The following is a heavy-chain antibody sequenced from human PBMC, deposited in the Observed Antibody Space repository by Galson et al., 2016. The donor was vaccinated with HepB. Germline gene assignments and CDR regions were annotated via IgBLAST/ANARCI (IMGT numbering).Heavy chain of an antibody. CDR3: ARDRTLFGVVTALWY. D-gene: IGHD3-3*01. Sequence: SETLSLTCAVSGGSISSSNWWSWVRQPPEKGLECIGEIYHSGSTNYNPSLKSRVTISLDMSKNQFSLKLRSVTAADTAVYYCARDRTLFGVVTALWYWGQGTQVTVSS. CDR1: GGSISSSNW. J-gene: IGHJ4*02. CDR2: IYHSGST. V-gene: IGHV4-4*02.